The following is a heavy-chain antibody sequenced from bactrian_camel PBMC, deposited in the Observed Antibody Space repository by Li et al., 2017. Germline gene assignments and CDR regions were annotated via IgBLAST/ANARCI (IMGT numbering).Heavy chain of an antibody. CDR1: AFTFATYC. D-gene: IGHD4*01. CDR2: ISGDDAT. V-gene: IGHV3S55*01. J-gene: IGHJ4*01. Sequence: HVQLVESGGGSVQSGGSLRLSCVASAFTFATYCMGWFRQVPGKEREGVAVISGDDATVYADSAKGRFTISKDNAKNTLYLQMNSLKPEDTAVYSCVRGSPFGPPALSDYVIPVGHGTQVTVS.